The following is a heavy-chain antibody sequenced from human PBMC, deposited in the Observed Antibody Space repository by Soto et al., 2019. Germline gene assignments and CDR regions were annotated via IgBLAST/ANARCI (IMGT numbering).Heavy chain of an antibody. J-gene: IGHJ5*02. D-gene: IGHD6-6*01. CDR1: GFPFSRYW. V-gene: IGHV3-7*01. CDR3: ARDLPSISGRPGGWFDP. CDR2: IKQDGSEK. Sequence: EVQLVESGGALVQPGGSLSLSCAASGFPFSRYWMSWVRQAPGKGLEWVANIKQDGSEKSYVDSVKGRFTISRDNAKNSLNLQMNSLRAEYTAVYFCARDLPSISGRPGGWFDPWGQGTLVTVSS.